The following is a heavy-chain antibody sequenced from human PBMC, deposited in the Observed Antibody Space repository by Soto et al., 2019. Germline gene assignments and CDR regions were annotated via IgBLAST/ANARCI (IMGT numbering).Heavy chain of an antibody. CDR3: ARGPRYCSTTTCFSGVTWFDP. CDR1: GYTFTSYG. D-gene: IGHD2-2*01. V-gene: IGHV1-18*04. J-gene: IGHJ5*02. CDR2: ISSYNGNT. Sequence: ASVKVSCKASGYTFTSYGITWVRQAPGQGLEWMGWISSYNGNTNYAQKVQGRVTLTTDTSTSTAYMELRSLRSDDTAVYYCARGPRYCSTTTCFSGVTWFDPWGQGTLVTVSS.